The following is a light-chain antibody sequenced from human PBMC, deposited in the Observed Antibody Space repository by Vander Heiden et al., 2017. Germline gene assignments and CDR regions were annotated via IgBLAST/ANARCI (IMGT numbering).Light chain of an antibody. J-gene: IGKJ3*01. Sequence: DIVMTQSPDSLAVSLGEGATLTCKSSQSVLRNSNNKNYLAWYQQKSGQPPKLLVYWASTRESGVPDRFSGSGSGTDFSLTISNLQAEDVAVYYCQQYSKTPFSFGPGTEVAIK. CDR1: QSVLRNSNNKNY. CDR3: QQYSKTPFS. CDR2: WAS. V-gene: IGKV4-1*01.